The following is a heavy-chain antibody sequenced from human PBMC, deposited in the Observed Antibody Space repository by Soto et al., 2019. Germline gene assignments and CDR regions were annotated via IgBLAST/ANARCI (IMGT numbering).Heavy chain of an antibody. V-gene: IGHV3-11*01. CDR1: GYTFSDYY. J-gene: IGHJ4*02. Sequence: QVQLVESGGDLVKPGGSLRLSCAASGYTFSDYYMSWIRQAPGKGLEWISYIDNSGTKIYYADSVKGRFTITRDKAKNSLYLEMKSLRDEDTAVYYCASHYDMWSGYLSPVDYWGQGTLVTVSS. CDR3: ASHYDMWSGYLSPVDY. D-gene: IGHD3-3*01. CDR2: IDNSGTKI.